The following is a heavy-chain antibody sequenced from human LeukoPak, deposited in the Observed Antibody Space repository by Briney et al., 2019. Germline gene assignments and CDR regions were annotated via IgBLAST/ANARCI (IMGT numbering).Heavy chain of an antibody. CDR1: GFTFSSYE. V-gene: IGHV3-23*01. CDR2: IGNDI. CDR3: AKSGYNRFDY. Sequence: GGSLRLSCAASGFTFSSYEMNWVRQAPGKGLEWVSVIGNDIYYADSVKGRFTISRDNSKNTLYLQMNSLRAEDTARYYCAKSGYNRFDYWGQGTLVTVSS. D-gene: IGHD5-24*01. J-gene: IGHJ4*02.